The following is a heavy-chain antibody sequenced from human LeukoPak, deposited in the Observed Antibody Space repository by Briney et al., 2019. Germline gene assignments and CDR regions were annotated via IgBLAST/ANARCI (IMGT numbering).Heavy chain of an antibody. Sequence: SETLSLTCTVSGSCISSSSYYWGWIRQPPGKGLEWIGSIYYSGSTYYNPSLKSRVTISVDTSKNQFSLKLSSVTAADTAVYYCVLATSSSSYYYYYMDVWGKGTTVTVSS. V-gene: IGHV4-39*01. CDR1: GSCISSSSYY. D-gene: IGHD6-6*01. J-gene: IGHJ6*03. CDR3: VLATSSSSYYYYYMDV. CDR2: IYYSGST.